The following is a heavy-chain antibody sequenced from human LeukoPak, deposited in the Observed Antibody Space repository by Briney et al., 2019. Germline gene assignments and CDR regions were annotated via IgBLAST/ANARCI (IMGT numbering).Heavy chain of an antibody. Sequence: PGGSLRLSCAASGFTFSRYWMTWVRQAPGKGLEWVAVISYDGSNKYYADSVKGRFTISRDNSNNTLYLQMNSLRPEDTAVYYCAKGGGDRGLFFDYWGQGTLVTVSS. CDR2: ISYDGSNK. CDR3: AKGGGDRGLFFDY. J-gene: IGHJ4*02. CDR1: GFTFSRYW. D-gene: IGHD5-12*01. V-gene: IGHV3-30*18.